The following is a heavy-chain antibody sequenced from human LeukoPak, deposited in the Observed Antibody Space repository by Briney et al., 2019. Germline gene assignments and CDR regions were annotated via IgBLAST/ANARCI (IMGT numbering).Heavy chain of an antibody. CDR1: EFTFSSYA. CDR3: ARGTETIYSPGLD. J-gene: IGHJ4*02. Sequence: GGSLRLSCAASEFTFSSYAMHWVRQAPGKGLEWVAVISYDGSNKYYADSVKGRFTISRDNSKNTLYLQMNSLRAEDTAVYYCARGTETIYSPGLDWGQGTLVTVSS. CDR2: ISYDGSNK. D-gene: IGHD3-3*01. V-gene: IGHV3-30*04.